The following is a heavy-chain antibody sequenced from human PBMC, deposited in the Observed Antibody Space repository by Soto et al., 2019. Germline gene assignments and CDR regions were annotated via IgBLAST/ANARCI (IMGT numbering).Heavy chain of an antibody. J-gene: IGHJ4*02. CDR1: GYTFTSYY. CDR2: INPSGGST. CDR3: ATPHDYGDYVLGY. D-gene: IGHD4-17*01. V-gene: IGHV1-46*03. Sequence: QVQLVQSGAEVKKPGASVKVSCKASGYTFTSYYIHWVRQAPGQGLEWMGIINPSGGSTSYAQKFQGRATLTRDTSTSTVYMELSSLRSEDTAVYYCATPHDYGDYVLGYWGQGTLVTVSS.